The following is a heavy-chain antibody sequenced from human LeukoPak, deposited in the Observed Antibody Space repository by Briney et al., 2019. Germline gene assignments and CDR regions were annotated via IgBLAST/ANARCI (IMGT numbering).Heavy chain of an antibody. D-gene: IGHD3-22*01. V-gene: IGHV3-30*18. J-gene: IGHJ6*02. Sequence: PGRSLLLSCAASGFHFISYGMPWVRQAPGKGLERVAVISYDGSNKYYADSVKGRFTISRDNSKNTLYLQMNSLRADDTAVYYCVKARSPWYDSSGYYPYYYYGMDVWGQGTTVTVSS. CDR1: GFHFISYG. CDR3: VKARSPWYDSSGYYPYYYYGMDV. CDR2: ISYDGSNK.